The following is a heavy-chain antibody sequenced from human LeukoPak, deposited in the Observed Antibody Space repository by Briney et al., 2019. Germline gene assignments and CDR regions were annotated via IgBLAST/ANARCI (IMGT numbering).Heavy chain of an antibody. V-gene: IGHV1-8*01. CDR1: GYTFTSYE. J-gene: IGHJ6*02. CDR2: MNPNSGNT. CDR3: ARDYYYYGMDV. Sequence: ASVKVSCKASGYTFTSYEINWVRQATGQGLEWMGWMNPNSGNTGYAQKLQGRVTMTRNTSISTAYMELSSLRSEDTAVYYCARDYYYYGMDVWGQGTTVTASS.